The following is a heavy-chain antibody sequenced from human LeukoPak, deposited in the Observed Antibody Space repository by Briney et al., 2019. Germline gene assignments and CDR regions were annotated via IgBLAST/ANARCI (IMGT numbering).Heavy chain of an antibody. CDR1: GFTFSNAW. CDR2: IKSKTDGGTT. J-gene: IGHJ6*02. Sequence: PGGSLRLSCAASGFTFSNAWMSWVRQAPGKGLEWVGRIKSKTDGGTTDYAAPVKGRFTISRDDSKNTLYLQMNSLKTEDTAVYYCTTDDSGRWEIYYYGMDVWGQGTTVTVSS. CDR3: TTDDSGRWEIYYYGMDV. V-gene: IGHV3-15*01. D-gene: IGHD3-10*01.